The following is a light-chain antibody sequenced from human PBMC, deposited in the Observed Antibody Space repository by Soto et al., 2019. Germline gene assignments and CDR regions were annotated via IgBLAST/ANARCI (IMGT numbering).Light chain of an antibody. V-gene: IGLV2-11*01. CDR3: CSYVGSYSYV. CDR2: DVS. J-gene: IGLJ1*01. Sequence: QPALTQPRSVSGSPGQSVTVSCIGTSSDVGDYNSDSWYQQHPGKAPKLMIYDVSKRPSGVPDRFSGSKSGNTASLTISGLQAEDEADYYCCSYVGSYSYVFGIGTKVTVL. CDR1: SSDVGDYNS.